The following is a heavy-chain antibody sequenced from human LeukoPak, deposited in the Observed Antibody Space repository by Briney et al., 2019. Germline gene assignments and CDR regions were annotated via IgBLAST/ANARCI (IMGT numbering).Heavy chain of an antibody. V-gene: IGHV3-7*01. CDR2: IKQDGSEK. J-gene: IGHJ3*02. CDR1: GFTFSSYA. CDR3: AREGVAAAGHSAFDI. D-gene: IGHD6-13*01. Sequence: PGGSLRLSCAASGFTFSSYAMSWVRQAPGKGLEWVANIKQDGSEKYYVDSVKGRFTISRDNAKNSLYLQMNSLRAEDTAVYYCAREGVAAAGHSAFDIWGQGTMVTVSS.